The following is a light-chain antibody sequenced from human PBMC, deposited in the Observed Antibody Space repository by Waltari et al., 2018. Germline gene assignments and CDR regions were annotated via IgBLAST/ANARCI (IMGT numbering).Light chain of an antibody. V-gene: IGLV2-14*03. CDR3: RSYTSSRTLV. CDR1: SRDVGSYNY. Sequence: QSALTQPASVSGSPGQSITISCTGTSRDVGSYNYVSWYQQHPGKAPRVMIYDVDNRPSGVSRRFSGSKSGNTASLTISGLQAEDEADYYCRSYTSSRTLVFGGGTKLTVL. J-gene: IGLJ3*02. CDR2: DVD.